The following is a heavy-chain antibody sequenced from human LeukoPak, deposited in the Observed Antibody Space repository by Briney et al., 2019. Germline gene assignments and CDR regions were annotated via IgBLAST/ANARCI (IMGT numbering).Heavy chain of an antibody. CDR3: ARSRYGDYWDAFDI. CDR1: GGSISSSSYY. CDR2: IYYSGST. Sequence: SETLSLTCTVSGGSISSSSYYWGWIRQPPGKGLEWIGSIYYSGSTYYNPSLKSRVTISVDTSKNQFSLKLSSVTAADTAVYYCARSRYGDYWDAFDIWGQGTMVTVSS. J-gene: IGHJ3*02. D-gene: IGHD4-17*01. V-gene: IGHV4-39*07.